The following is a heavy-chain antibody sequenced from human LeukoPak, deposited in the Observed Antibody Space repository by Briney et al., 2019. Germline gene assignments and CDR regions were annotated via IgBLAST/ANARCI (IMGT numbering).Heavy chain of an antibody. CDR1: GGSFSGYY. J-gene: IGHJ4*02. Sequence: RPSGTLSLTCAVYGGSFSGYYWSWIRQPPGKGLEWIESVYYSGSTYYNPSLKSRVTISIDTSKKQFSLKVNSVTAADTAVYYCARFFKGGDNGDYSDYWGQGTLVTVSS. D-gene: IGHD4-17*01. V-gene: IGHV4-34*01. CDR3: ARFFKGGDNGDYSDY. CDR2: VYYSGST.